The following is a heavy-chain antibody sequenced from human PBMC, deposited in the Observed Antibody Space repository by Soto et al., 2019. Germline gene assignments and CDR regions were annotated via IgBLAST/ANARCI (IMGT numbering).Heavy chain of an antibody. D-gene: IGHD5-18*01. Sequence: SETLSLTCTVSGGSISSGGYFWNWLRQHPGKGLEWIGFIYHSGSTFYSPSLQSRVSISVDTSKNQFSLKLSSVTAADTAVYYCARGHLYSYGSLSHFDYWGQGTLVTVSS. CDR2: IYHSGST. V-gene: IGHV4-31*03. CDR3: ARGHLYSYGSLSHFDY. CDR1: GGSISSGGYF. J-gene: IGHJ4*02.